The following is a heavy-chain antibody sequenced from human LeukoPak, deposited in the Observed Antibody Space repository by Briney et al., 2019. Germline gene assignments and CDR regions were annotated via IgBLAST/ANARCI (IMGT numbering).Heavy chain of an antibody. D-gene: IGHD6-19*01. CDR3: AKTPGIGQWLADFDY. Sequence: PGGSLRLSCAASGFTFSSYAMSWVRQAPGKGLEWVSAISGSGGSTYYADSVKGRFTISRDNSKNTLYLQMNSLRAEDTAVYYCAKTPGIGQWLADFDYWGQGTLVTVSS. CDR1: GFTFSSYA. V-gene: IGHV3-23*01. CDR2: ISGSGGST. J-gene: IGHJ4*02.